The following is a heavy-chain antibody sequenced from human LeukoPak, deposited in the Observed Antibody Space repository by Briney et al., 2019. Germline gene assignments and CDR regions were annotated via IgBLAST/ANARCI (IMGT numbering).Heavy chain of an antibody. CDR1: GFSFSRYG. V-gene: IGHV3-30*02. CDR2: IRYDGSNK. CDR3: AKDDLMTTVTTVDY. J-gene: IGHJ4*02. Sequence: QTGGARRLSCAANGFSFSRYGMHCVRQVPGKWLDWEAFIRYDGSNKYYADSVKGRFNISRDNYKNTLYLQMNSLSAEDTAVYYCAKDDLMTTVTTVDYWGQGTLVTVSS. D-gene: IGHD4-17*01.